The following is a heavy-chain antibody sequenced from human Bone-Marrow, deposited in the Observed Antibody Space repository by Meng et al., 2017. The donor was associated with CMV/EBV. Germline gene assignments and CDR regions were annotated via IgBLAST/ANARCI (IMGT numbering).Heavy chain of an antibody. V-gene: IGHV1-18*01. D-gene: IGHD1-1*01. Sequence: ASVKVSCKASGYTFSDFGIFWARQAPGQGLEGMGWISAYNGNTNYAQNLQGRVTLTTDTSTSKAYMELRSLRFDDTAVYYCARDEVRLSGTIPDYWGQGTLVTVSS. CDR1: GYTFSDFG. J-gene: IGHJ4*02. CDR3: ARDEVRLSGTIPDY. CDR2: ISAYNGNT.